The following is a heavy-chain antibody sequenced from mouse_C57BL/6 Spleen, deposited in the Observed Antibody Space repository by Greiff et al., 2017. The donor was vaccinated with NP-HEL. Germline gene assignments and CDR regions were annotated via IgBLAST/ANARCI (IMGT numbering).Heavy chain of an antibody. CDR1: GYAFSSYW. J-gene: IGHJ2*01. Sequence: VQLQQSGAELVKPGASVKISCKASGYAFSSYWMNWVKQRPGKGLEWIGQIYPGDGDTNYNGKFKGKATRTADKSSSTAYMQLSSLTSEDSAVYFCARRGNYYGSSYVRLDYWGQGTTLTVSS. D-gene: IGHD1-1*01. CDR3: ARRGNYYGSSYVRLDY. CDR2: IYPGDGDT. V-gene: IGHV1-80*01.